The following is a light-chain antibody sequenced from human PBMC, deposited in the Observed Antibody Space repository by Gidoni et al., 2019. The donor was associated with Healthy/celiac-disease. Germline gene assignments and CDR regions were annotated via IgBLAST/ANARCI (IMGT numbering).Light chain of an antibody. CDR3: SSYTSSSTRV. Sequence: LTQPASVSGSPGQSITISCTGTSSDVGGYNYVSWYQQHPGKAPKLMIYDVSNRPSGVSNRFSGSKSGNTASLTISGLQAEDEADYYCSSYTSSSTRVFGTGTKVTVL. CDR1: SSDVGGYNY. CDR2: DVS. J-gene: IGLJ1*01. V-gene: IGLV2-14*03.